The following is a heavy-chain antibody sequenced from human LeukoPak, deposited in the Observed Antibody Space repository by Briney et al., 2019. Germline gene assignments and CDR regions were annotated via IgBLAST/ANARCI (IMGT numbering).Heavy chain of an antibody. J-gene: IGHJ4*02. CDR1: GGSFSGCY. D-gene: IGHD6-19*01. CDR3: ARSPPIAVAGLFYSPLTRYFDS. Sequence: PSETLSLTCAVYGGSFSGCYWSWIRQPPGKGLEWIGEINHSGSTNYNPSLKSRITISVDTSKNQFSLKLSSVTAADTAVYYCARSPPIAVAGLFYSPLTRYFDSWGRGTLVTVSS. V-gene: IGHV4-34*01. CDR2: INHSGST.